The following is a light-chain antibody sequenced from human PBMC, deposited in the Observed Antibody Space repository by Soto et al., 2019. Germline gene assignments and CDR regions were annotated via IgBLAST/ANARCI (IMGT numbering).Light chain of an antibody. CDR2: DAS. CDR1: RNVSSY. CDR3: QQRSNWPTT. V-gene: IGKV3-11*01. J-gene: IGKJ1*01. Sequence: EIVLTQSPATLSLSPGERATLSYRASRNVSSYLAWYQQKPGQVPRLLIYDASNRATGIPARFSGSGSGTDFALTINSLEPEDFAVYYCQQRSNWPTTFGQGTKVDIK.